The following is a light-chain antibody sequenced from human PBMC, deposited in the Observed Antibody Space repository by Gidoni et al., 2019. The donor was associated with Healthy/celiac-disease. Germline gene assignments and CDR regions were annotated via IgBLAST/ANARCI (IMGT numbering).Light chain of an antibody. Sequence: VLTQSPGTLSLSPGERATLSCRASQSVSSSYLAWYQQKPGQAPRLLIYGASSRATGIPDRVRGSGAGTDFTRTISRLEPEDFAVYYCQQYGSSPLTFGGGTKVESK. J-gene: IGKJ4*01. CDR2: GAS. V-gene: IGKV3-20*01. CDR1: QSVSSSY. CDR3: QQYGSSPLT.